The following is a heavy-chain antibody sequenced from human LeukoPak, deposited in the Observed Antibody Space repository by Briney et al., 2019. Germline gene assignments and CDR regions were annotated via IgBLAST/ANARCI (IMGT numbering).Heavy chain of an antibody. V-gene: IGHV4-59*08. CDR3: ARQGAGGWPVDV. Sequence: PSETLSLSCTVSGGTISSYCWSWIRQPPGKGLEWIGYMYNSGSTNYNPSLKSRVTISIDTSKNQVSLRLSSVTAADTAVYYCARQGAGGWPVDVLGQAVKLSVSS. CDR2: MYNSGST. J-gene: IGHJ3*01. CDR1: GGTISSYC. D-gene: IGHD4-23*01.